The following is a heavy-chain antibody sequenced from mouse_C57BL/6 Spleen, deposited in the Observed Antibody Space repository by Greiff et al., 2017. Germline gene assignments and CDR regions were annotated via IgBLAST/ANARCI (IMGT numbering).Heavy chain of an antibody. J-gene: IGHJ4*01. CDR1: GYTFTDYE. CDR2: IDPETGGT. CDR3: TRKGYCSNYNAMDY. Sequence: VQLQQSGAELVRPGASVTLSCKASGYTFTDYEMHWVKQTPVHGLEWIGAIDPETGGTAYNQKFKGKAILTADKSSSTAYMELRSLTSEDSAVYYCTRKGYCSNYNAMDYWGQGTSVTVSS. V-gene: IGHV1-15*01. D-gene: IGHD2-5*01.